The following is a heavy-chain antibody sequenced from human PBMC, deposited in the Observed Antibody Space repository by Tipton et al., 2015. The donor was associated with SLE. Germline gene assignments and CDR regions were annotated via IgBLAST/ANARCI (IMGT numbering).Heavy chain of an antibody. CDR2: IHYTGTT. Sequence: TLSLTCTVSGGSITSGGYYGSWIRQHPGKGLEWVGYIHYTGTTYYNPSLKGRPTISLDMSKNQFSLKLTSVTTADTAVYYCARGMVTWRGAIIGVDVWGQGTTVNVSS. CDR1: GGSITSGGYY. V-gene: IGHV4-31*03. D-gene: IGHD2-21*02. J-gene: IGHJ6*02. CDR3: ARGMVTWRGAIIGVDV.